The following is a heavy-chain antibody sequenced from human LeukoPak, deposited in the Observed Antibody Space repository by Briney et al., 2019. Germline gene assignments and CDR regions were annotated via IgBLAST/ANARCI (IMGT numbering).Heavy chain of an antibody. V-gene: IGHV3-11*04. J-gene: IGHJ4*02. Sequence: GGSLRLSCAASGFTFSDYYVSWIRQAPGKGLEWVSYISSSGSTIYYADSVKGRFTISRDNAKNSLYLQMNSLRAEDTAVYYCARVDGDYQYYFDYWGQGTLVTVSS. D-gene: IGHD4-17*01. CDR1: GFTFSDYY. CDR3: ARVDGDYQYYFDY. CDR2: ISSSGSTI.